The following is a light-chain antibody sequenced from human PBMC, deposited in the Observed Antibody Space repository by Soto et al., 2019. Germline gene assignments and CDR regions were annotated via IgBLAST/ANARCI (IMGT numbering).Light chain of an antibody. CDR2: GNS. CDR1: SSNIGAGYD. Sequence: QSVLTQPPSVSGAPGQRVTISCTGRSSNIGAGYDVHWYQQLPGTAPKLLIYGNSNRPSGVPDRFSCSKSGTSASLAITGLKAEDEADYYCQSYDSSLSALFGGGTKLTVL. CDR3: QSYDSSLSAL. V-gene: IGLV1-40*01. J-gene: IGLJ3*02.